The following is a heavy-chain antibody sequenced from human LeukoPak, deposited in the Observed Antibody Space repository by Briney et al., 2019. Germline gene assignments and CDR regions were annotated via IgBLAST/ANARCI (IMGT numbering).Heavy chain of an antibody. D-gene: IGHD3-10*01. CDR1: GFTFSSYE. V-gene: IGHV3-48*03. CDR3: ARDVVRGVYGMDV. Sequence: GSLRLSCAASGFTFSSYEMNWVRQAPGKGLEWVSYISSSGSTIYYADSVKGRFTISRDNAKNSLYLQMNSLRAEDTAVYYCARDVVRGVYGMDVWGKGTTVTVSS. CDR2: ISSSGSTI. J-gene: IGHJ6*04.